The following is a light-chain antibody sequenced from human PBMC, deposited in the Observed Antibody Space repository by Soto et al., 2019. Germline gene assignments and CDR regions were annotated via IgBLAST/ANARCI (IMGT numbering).Light chain of an antibody. CDR1: QSVSSSY. J-gene: IGKJ2*01. CDR3: QQHSGPPYT. Sequence: EIVLTQSPGTLSLSPGERATLSCRASQSVSSSYLGWFQQRAGQAPRLLIYDTSNRATGIPDRFRGRGSGTDFILTFSRLEPEDFEVHYCQQHSGPPYTLGQGTKLEIK. V-gene: IGKV3-20*01. CDR2: DTS.